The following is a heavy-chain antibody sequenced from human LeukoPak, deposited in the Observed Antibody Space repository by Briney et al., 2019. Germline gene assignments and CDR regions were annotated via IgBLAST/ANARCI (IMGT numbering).Heavy chain of an antibody. CDR2: IYTSGST. CDR1: GGSISSYY. J-gene: IGHJ6*03. V-gene: IGHV4-4*07. D-gene: IGHD3-10*01. CDR3: AKVSPWFGELLGHMDV. Sequence: PSETLSLTCTVSGGSISSYYWSWIRQPAGKGLEWIGRIYTSGSTNYNPSLKSRVTMSVDTSKNQFSLKLSSVTAADTAAYYCAKVSPWFGELLGHMDVWGKGTTVTISS.